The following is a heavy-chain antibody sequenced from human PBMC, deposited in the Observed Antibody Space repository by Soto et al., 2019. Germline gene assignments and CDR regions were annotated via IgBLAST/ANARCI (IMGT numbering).Heavy chain of an antibody. J-gene: IGHJ6*03. V-gene: IGHV3-20*01. CDR1: GFTFDDYG. CDR2: INWNGGST. D-gene: IGHD1-26*01. CDR3: ARETPATNVGSYYYMDV. Sequence: GGSLRLSCAASGFTFDDYGMSWVRQAPGKGLEWVSGINWNGGSTGYADSVKGRFTISRDNAKNSLYLQMNSLRAEDTDLYHGARETPATNVGSYYYMDVWGKGTTVTVSS.